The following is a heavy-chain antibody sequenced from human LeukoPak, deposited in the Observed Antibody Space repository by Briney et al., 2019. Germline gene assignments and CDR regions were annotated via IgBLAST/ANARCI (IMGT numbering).Heavy chain of an antibody. CDR3: ARDSVMGSSTADY. Sequence: SETLSLTCTVSGGSFSSGSYYWSWIRQPPGKGLEWIGYIYYSGSTNYNPSLKSRVTISVDTSKNQFSLKLSSVTAADTAVYYCARDSVMGSSTADYWGQGTLVTVSS. CDR1: GGSFSSGSYY. D-gene: IGHD6-6*01. V-gene: IGHV4-61*01. J-gene: IGHJ4*02. CDR2: IYYSGST.